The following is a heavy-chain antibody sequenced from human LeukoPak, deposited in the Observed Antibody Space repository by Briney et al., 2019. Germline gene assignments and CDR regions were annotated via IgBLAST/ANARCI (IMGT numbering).Heavy chain of an antibody. J-gene: IGHJ4*02. V-gene: IGHV4-31*03. Sequence: SQTLSLTCTVSGGSISSGGYYWSWIRQHPGKGLEWIGYIYYSGSTYYNPSLKSRVTISVDTSKNQFSLKLSSVTAADTAVYYCAGIVVVIATSVYFDYWGQGTLVTVSS. D-gene: IGHD2-21*01. CDR2: IYYSGST. CDR3: AGIVVVIATSVYFDY. CDR1: GGSISSGGYY.